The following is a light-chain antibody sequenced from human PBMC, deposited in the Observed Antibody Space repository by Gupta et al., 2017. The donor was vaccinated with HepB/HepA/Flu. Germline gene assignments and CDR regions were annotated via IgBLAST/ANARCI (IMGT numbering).Light chain of an antibody. V-gene: IGLV3-21*03. CDR2: EDS. CDR3: QLWDSSSDLVL. CDR1: NIGSKS. J-gene: IGLJ2*01. Sequence: SYVLTQPPSVSVAPGKTARITCGGNNIGSKSVHWYQQKAGQAPVLVVYEDSDRPSGIPERFSGSNSGNTATLTISRVEAGDEADYSCQLWDSSSDLVLFGGGTKRTVL.